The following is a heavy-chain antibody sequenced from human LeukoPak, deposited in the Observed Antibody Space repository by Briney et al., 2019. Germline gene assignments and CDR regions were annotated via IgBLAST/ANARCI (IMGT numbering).Heavy chain of an antibody. CDR1: GVSISSSNSY. Sequence: SETLSLTCAVSGVSISSSNSYWGWIRQPPGKGLEWIGSIYYSGNTYYNASLKSRVTISVDTSKNQFSLKLSSVTAADTAVYYCAGRSGGWLQFGYYYYMDVWGKGTTVTISS. V-gene: IGHV4-39*07. CDR2: IYYSGNT. CDR3: AGRSGGWLQFGYYYYMDV. D-gene: IGHD5-24*01. J-gene: IGHJ6*03.